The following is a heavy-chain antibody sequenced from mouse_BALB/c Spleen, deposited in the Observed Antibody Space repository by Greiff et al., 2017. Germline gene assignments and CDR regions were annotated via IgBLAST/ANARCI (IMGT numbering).Heavy chain of an antibody. Sequence: EVKLMESGGGLVQPGGSLRLSCATSGFTFSDFYMDFFLQPPGKRLEWIAASRNKANDYTTEYSASVKGRFIVSRDTSQSILYLQMNALRAEDTAIYYCARDFGDAMDYWGQGTSVTVSS. J-gene: IGHJ4*01. D-gene: IGHD1-1*02. V-gene: IGHV7-1*02. CDR3: ARDFGDAMDY. CDR1: GFTFSDFY. CDR2: SRNKANDYTT.